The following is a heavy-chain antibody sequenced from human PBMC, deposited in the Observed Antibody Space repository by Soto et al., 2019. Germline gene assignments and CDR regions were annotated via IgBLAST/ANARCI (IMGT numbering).Heavy chain of an antibody. D-gene: IGHD1-26*01. J-gene: IGHJ3*02. CDR1: GGSITTVGNY. CDR2: ISYNRGT. V-gene: IGHV4-31*03. Sequence: TLSLTCTVSGGSITTVGNYWSWIRQFPGKGLEWIGHISYNRGTISNPSLRSRLSMSLYPSKNHFSLELSSVTAAYTAVYYCARLLGSGNYWGRFDAFDIWGQWTVVTGSS. CDR3: ARLLGSGNYWGRFDAFDI.